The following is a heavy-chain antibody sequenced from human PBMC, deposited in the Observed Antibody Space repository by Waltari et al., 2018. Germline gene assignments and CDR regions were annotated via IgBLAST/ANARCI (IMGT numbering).Heavy chain of an antibody. V-gene: IGHV3-7*04. CDR3: ARDRGWLQFDY. D-gene: IGHD5-12*01. CDR1: GFTFGTSW. J-gene: IGHJ4*02. Sequence: EVQLVESGGGLVHPGGTLSLPCPASGFTFGTSWMNWVRQAPGRGPEWVANIKPDGSGRSYVDFVRGRFTISRDNAKSSLYLQINSLTVEDTAIYYCARDRGWLQFDYWGQGALVIVSS. CDR2: IKPDGSGR.